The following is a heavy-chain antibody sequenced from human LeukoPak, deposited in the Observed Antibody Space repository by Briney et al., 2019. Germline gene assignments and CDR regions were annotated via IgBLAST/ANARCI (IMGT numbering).Heavy chain of an antibody. V-gene: IGHV4-59*01. D-gene: IGHD1-26*01. CDR2: IFYSGIT. J-gene: IGHJ5*02. Sequence: SETLSLTCAVYGGSFSGYYWNWIRQPPGKGLEWIGYIFYSGITNYNPSLKSRVTISVGTSKKQFSLKLTSVTAADTAVYYCARDSGSYPHWFAPWGQGTLVTVSS. CDR1: GGSFSGYY. CDR3: ARDSGSYPHWFAP.